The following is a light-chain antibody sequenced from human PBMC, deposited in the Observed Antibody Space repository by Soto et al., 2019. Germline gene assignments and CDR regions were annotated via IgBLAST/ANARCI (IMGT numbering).Light chain of an antibody. J-gene: IGLJ1*01. CDR1: SSDVGGYSY. CDR3: RSYTSSRTYV. Sequence: QSVLTQPASVSGSPGQSITISCTGTSSDVGGYSYVSWYQQHPGRAPKLMIYDVSNRPSGVSNRFSGSKSGNTASLTVSGLQAEYEADHYCRSYTSSRTYVFCSGTKVT. V-gene: IGLV2-14*01. CDR2: DVS.